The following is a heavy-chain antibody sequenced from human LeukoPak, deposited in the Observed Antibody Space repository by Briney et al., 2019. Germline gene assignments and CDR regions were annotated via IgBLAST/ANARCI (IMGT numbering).Heavy chain of an antibody. D-gene: IGHD2-15*01. V-gene: IGHV4-4*07. CDR2: IYTSGST. J-gene: IGHJ3*02. Sequence: PSETLSLTCTVSGGSISSYYWSWIRQPAGKGLEWIGRIYTSGSTNYNPSLKSRVTMSVDTSKNQFSLKLSSVTAADTAVYYCARTGSCYSRHHAFDIWGQGTMVTVSS. CDR3: ARTGSCYSRHHAFDI. CDR1: GGSISSYY.